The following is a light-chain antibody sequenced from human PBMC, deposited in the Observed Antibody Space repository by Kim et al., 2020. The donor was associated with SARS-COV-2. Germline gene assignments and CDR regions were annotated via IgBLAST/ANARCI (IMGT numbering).Light chain of an antibody. J-gene: IGKJ2*01. CDR3: QQYINYYT. Sequence: LSATVGDRVTSTCRASQSVSSSLGWYQQNPGKAPKLLIYGASRLESGVPSRFSGSGSGTEFTLTINSLQPDDFATYYCQQYINYYTFGQGTKLEIK. V-gene: IGKV1-5*01. CDR2: GAS. CDR1: QSVSSS.